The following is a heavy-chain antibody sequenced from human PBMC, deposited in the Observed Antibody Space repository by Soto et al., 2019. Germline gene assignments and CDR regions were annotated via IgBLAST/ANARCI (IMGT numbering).Heavy chain of an antibody. CDR2: IYYSGST. J-gene: IGHJ4*02. Sequence: SETLSLTCTVSGGSISSYYLSWIRQPPGKGLEWIGYIYYSGSTNYNPSLKSRVTISVDTSKNQFSLKLSSVTAADTAVYYCARTAEYYDILTGYSTPYYFDYWGQGTLVTVSS. CDR1: GGSISSYY. CDR3: ARTAEYYDILTGYSTPYYFDY. D-gene: IGHD3-9*01. V-gene: IGHV4-59*01.